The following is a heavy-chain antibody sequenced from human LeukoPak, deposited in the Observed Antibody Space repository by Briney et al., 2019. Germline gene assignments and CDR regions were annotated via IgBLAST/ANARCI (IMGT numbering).Heavy chain of an antibody. CDR2: INTDGSST. Sequence: QPGGSLRLSCAASGFTFSSYWMHWVRQAPGKGLVWVSRINTDGSSTSYADSVKGRFTISRDNAKNTLYLQMNSLRAEDTAVYYCARDLLTYSGSSWRGYWDQGTLVTVSS. V-gene: IGHV3-74*01. D-gene: IGHD1-26*01. J-gene: IGHJ4*02. CDR3: ARDLLTYSGSSWRGY. CDR1: GFTFSSYW.